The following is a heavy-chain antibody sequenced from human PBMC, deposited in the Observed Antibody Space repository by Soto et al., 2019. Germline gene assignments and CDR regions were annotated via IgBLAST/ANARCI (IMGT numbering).Heavy chain of an antibody. CDR1: GFTFSRYA. D-gene: IGHD1-26*01. CDR2: ISYDGSNK. V-gene: IGHV3-30-3*01. J-gene: IGHJ3*02. CDR3: ARDCNGWELQPHWALYI. Sequence: QVQLVESGGGVVQPGRSLRLSCAASGFTFSRYAMHWVRQAPGMGLAWVAVISYDGSNKYYADSVKGRFTISRDNSKNALYLQMNSRRAEDTAVYYCARDCNGWELQPHWALYIWCQGTKVTVSS.